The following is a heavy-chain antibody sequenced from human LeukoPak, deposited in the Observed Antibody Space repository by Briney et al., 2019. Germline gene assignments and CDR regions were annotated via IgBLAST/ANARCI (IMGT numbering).Heavy chain of an antibody. J-gene: IGHJ4*02. V-gene: IGHV1-69*04. CDR2: IIPILGIA. D-gene: IGHD6-13*01. CDR3: ARDDTLAAAGTKDY. Sequence: GSSVKVSCKASGGTFSSYTISWVRRAPGQGLEWMGRIIPILGIANYAQKFQGRVTITADKSTSTAYMELSSLRSEDTAVYYCARDDTLAAAGTKDYWGQGTLVTVSS. CDR1: GGTFSSYT.